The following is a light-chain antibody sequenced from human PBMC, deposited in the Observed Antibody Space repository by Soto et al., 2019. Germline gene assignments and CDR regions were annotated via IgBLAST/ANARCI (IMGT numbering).Light chain of an antibody. V-gene: IGKV1-5*01. J-gene: IGKJ1*01. Sequence: DIQMTQSPPTLSASVGDRVTITCRASQSMSSWLAWYQQKPGKAPKLLIFDASSLESGVPSRFSGSGSGTEFTLTISSLQSDDFAAYYCQQYNSYAGTFGQGTKVYIK. CDR1: QSMSSW. CDR2: DAS. CDR3: QQYNSYAGT.